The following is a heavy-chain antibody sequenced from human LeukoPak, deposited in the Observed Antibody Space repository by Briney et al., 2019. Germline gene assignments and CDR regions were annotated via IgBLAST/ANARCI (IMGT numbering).Heavy chain of an antibody. CDR2: IIHSGST. Sequence: PSETLSLTCAVYGGSFSGYYWSWIRQPPGKGLEWVGEIIHSGSTNYNPSLKSRVTISVDTSKNQFSLKLSSVTAADTAVYYCARAYGNYDYWGQGTLVTVSS. V-gene: IGHV4-34*12. J-gene: IGHJ4*02. D-gene: IGHD4-17*01. CDR1: GGSFSGYY. CDR3: ARAYGNYDY.